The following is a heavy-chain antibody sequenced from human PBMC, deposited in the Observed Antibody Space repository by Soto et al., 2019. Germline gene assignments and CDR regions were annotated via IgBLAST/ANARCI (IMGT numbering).Heavy chain of an antibody. CDR2: IYYSGST. Sequence: SETLSLTCTVSGGSISSGDYYWSWIRQPPGKGLEWIGYIYYSGSTYYNPSLKSRVTISVDTSKNQFSLKLSSVTAADTAVYYCAREDYYDSSGSQIGWFDPWGQGTLVTVSS. CDR1: GGSISSGDYY. CDR3: AREDYYDSSGSQIGWFDP. V-gene: IGHV4-30-4*01. D-gene: IGHD3-22*01. J-gene: IGHJ5*02.